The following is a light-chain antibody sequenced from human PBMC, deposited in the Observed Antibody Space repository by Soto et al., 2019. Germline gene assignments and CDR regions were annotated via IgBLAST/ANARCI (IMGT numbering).Light chain of an antibody. Sequence: QSALTQPASVSGSPGQSITISCTGAYSDIGGYNYVSWYQQHPGKAPKLMIYDVTNRPSGVSYRFSGSKSGNTASLNISGLQAEDEADYYCSSYTSRSTLGVFGGGTKLTVL. CDR1: YSDIGGYNY. J-gene: IGLJ2*01. CDR2: DVT. V-gene: IGLV2-14*03. CDR3: SSYTSRSTLGV.